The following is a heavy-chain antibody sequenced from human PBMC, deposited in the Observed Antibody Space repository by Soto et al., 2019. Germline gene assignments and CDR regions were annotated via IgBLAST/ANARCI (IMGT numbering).Heavy chain of an antibody. J-gene: IGHJ6*02. V-gene: IGHV1-69*13. CDR1: GGTFSSYA. Sequence: SVKVSCKASGGTFSSYAISRVRQAPGQGLEWMGGIIPIFGTANYAQKFQGRVTITADESTSTAYMELSSLRSEDTAVYYCARGGNYYGSGSYYNSRPDYYYYYGMDVWGQGTTVTVSS. CDR3: ARGGNYYGSGSYYNSRPDYYYYYGMDV. D-gene: IGHD3-10*01. CDR2: IIPIFGTA.